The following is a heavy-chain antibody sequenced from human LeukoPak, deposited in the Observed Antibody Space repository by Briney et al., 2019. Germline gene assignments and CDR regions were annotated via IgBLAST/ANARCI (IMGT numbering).Heavy chain of an antibody. Sequence: GRSLRLSCAASGFTFSSYGMHWVRQAPGKGPEWVAVIWYDGSNKYYADSVKGRFTISRDNSKNTLYLQMNSLRAEDTAVYYCAREDGEWNEHWFDPWGQGTLVTVSS. CDR1: GFTFSSYG. CDR2: IWYDGSNK. J-gene: IGHJ5*02. D-gene: IGHD1-1*01. CDR3: AREDGEWNEHWFDP. V-gene: IGHV3-33*01.